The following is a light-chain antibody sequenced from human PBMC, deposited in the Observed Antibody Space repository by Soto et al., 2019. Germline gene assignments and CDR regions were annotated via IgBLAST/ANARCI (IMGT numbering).Light chain of an antibody. CDR2: SSN. Sequence: QSVLTQPPPASGTPGQRVTIPCSGSSSNIGSHTVNWYQQLPGTAPKLLVYSSNQRPSGVPDRFSCSKSGTSASLAISGLQSEDEADYYCAAWDRSLNGVVFGGGTKLTVL. J-gene: IGLJ2*01. CDR1: SSNIGSHT. V-gene: IGLV1-44*01. CDR3: AAWDRSLNGVV.